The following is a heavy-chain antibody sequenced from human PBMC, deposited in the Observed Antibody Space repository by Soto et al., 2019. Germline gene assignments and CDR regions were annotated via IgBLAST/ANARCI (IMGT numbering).Heavy chain of an antibody. J-gene: IGHJ3*02. CDR3: ARAHITVGLRSLEI. V-gene: IGHV3-33*01. CDR2: IWSDGSNK. Sequence: QVQLVESGGGVVQPGRSLRLSCAASGFTFNTHGMHWVRQAPGKGLEWVALIWSDGSNKNYADSLKGRFTISRDNSENTLYLQMDTLRAEDTAVYYCARAHITVGLRSLEIWGQGTMVTVSS. CDR1: GFTFNTHG. D-gene: IGHD4-17*01.